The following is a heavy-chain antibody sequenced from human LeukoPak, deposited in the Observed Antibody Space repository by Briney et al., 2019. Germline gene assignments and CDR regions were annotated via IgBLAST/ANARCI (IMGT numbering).Heavy chain of an antibody. CDR1: GFTFDDYG. Sequence: PAGSLRLSCAASGFTFDDYGMNWVRQAPGKGLEWVSGINWNGGTTGYADSVKGLFTISRDNAKNSLYLQMNCPRAEVTALYYCAREGSGSPHYGMDVWGQGTTVTVSS. D-gene: IGHD3-10*01. V-gene: IGHV3-20*04. CDR3: AREGSGSPHYGMDV. CDR2: INWNGGTT. J-gene: IGHJ6*02.